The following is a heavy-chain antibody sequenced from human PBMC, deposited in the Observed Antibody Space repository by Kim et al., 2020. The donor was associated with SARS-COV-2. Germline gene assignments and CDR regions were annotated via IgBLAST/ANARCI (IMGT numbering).Heavy chain of an antibody. CDR1: GGSISSGGYY. CDR3: ASGNCGGDCFSFDY. D-gene: IGHD2-21*02. CDR2: IYYSGST. J-gene: IGHJ4*02. Sequence: SETLSLTCTVSGGSISSGGYYWSWIRQHPGKGLEWIGYIYYSGSTYYNPSLKSRVTISVDTSKNQFSLKLSSVTAADTAVYYCASGNCGGDCFSFDYWGQGTLVTVSS. V-gene: IGHV4-31*03.